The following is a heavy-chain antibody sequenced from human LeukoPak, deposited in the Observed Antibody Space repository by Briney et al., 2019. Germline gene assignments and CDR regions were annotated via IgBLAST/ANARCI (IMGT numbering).Heavy chain of an antibody. CDR2: ISSSSSTI. CDR3: ARAFAGYYDSRGRLIGDY. J-gene: IGHJ4*02. D-gene: IGHD3-22*01. Sequence: SGGSLRLSCAASGFTFSSHSMNWVRQAPGKGLEWVSYISSSSSTIYYADSVKGRFTISRDNSKNTLYLQMNSLRAEDTAVYYCARAFAGYYDSRGRLIGDYWGQGTLVTVSS. V-gene: IGHV3-48*01. CDR1: GFTFSSHS.